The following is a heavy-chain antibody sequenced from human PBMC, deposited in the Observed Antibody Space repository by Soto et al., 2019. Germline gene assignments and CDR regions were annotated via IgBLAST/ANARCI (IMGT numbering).Heavy chain of an antibody. CDR2: IGSGGTA. D-gene: IGHD2-15*01. CDR1: GFTFSRNA. J-gene: IGHJ6*02. Sequence: EVQLLESGGGVVQPGGSLRLSCAASGFTFSRNAMSWVRQAPGKGLEWVSTIGSGGTAYYADSVKGRFTISRDISKNTQSLQMKSLRTEDTAVYYCAKLGFCSGGTCYLDYYNGVDVWGQGTTVTVSS. CDR3: AKLGFCSGGTCYLDYYNGVDV. V-gene: IGHV3-23*01.